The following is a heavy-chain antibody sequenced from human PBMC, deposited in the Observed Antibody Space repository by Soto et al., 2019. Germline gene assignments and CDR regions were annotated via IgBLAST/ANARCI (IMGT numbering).Heavy chain of an antibody. D-gene: IGHD3-22*01. V-gene: IGHV1-18*01. CDR2: ISAFNGKT. J-gene: IGHJ4*01. Sequence: GASSEVSCKASGYTFNIYGINWVRQAPGQRLEWMGWISAFNGKTNYAQNVQGRVTMTTDTSTSTAYVELRSLRSNDTAVYYCARDRVPKSSGFFPFDYWGHGTLVTVSS. CDR1: GYTFNIYG. CDR3: ARDRVPKSSGFFPFDY.